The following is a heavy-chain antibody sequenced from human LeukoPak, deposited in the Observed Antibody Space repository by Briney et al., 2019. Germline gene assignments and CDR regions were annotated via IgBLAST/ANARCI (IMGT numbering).Heavy chain of an antibody. D-gene: IGHD6-13*01. CDR1: GSAINTVYY. J-gene: IGHJ4*02. CDR3: ARVDSSNWYDSRGYFDY. Sequence: SETLSLTCTVSGSAINTVYYWGWLRQPPGELLEWAASIYHSGSTYYNRSLKSRVTISVDTSKNQFSLKLRSVTAADTAVYYCARVDSSNWYDSRGYFDYWGQGTLVTVSS. CDR2: IYHSGST. V-gene: IGHV4-38-2*02.